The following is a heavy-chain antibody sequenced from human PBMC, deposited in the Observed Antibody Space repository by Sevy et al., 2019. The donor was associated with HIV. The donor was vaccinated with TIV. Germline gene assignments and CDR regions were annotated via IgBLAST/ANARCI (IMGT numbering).Heavy chain of an antibody. CDR1: GYTLIEFS. CDR2: FDSEGGET. V-gene: IGHV1-24*01. D-gene: IGHD2-15*01. Sequence: ASVKVSCKVSGYTLIEFSMHWVRQAPGKGLEWMGGFDSEGGETIYAQRFQGRVTITGDTSTDTAYMALSSLTYEDTDVYYCAAGLPGESVDGSSCHSDYFAYWGQGTLVTVSS. CDR3: AAGLPGESVDGSSCHSDYFAY. J-gene: IGHJ4*02.